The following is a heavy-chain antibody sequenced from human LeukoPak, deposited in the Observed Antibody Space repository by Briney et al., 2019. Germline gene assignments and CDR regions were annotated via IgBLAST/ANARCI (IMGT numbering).Heavy chain of an antibody. V-gene: IGHV3-30*04. CDR2: ISNDGSKI. Sequence: PGGSLRLSCAASGFTFSSYAMTWVRQAPGKGLEWVAVISNDGSKIYYTDSVKGRFTISSDNHKNPLYLQMNSLRTEDTDVYYCAHDRGGEQQLIKGFAYWGQGTLVTVSS. CDR3: AHDRGGEQQLIKGFAY. D-gene: IGHD6-13*01. J-gene: IGHJ4*02. CDR1: GFTFSSYA.